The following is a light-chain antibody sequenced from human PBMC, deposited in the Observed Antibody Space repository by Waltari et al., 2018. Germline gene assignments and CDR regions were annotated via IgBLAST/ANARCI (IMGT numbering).Light chain of an antibody. CDR1: QSIKNNY. CDR3: QQYDSSPPT. CDR2: GAS. Sequence: ENVLTQSPGTLSLSPGERATLPCRASQSIKNNYLAWYQQKPGQAPRLLIYGASSRATGIPDRFSGSGSGTDFTLTISRLEPEDFAVYSCQQYDSSPPTFGPGTTVDLK. J-gene: IGKJ3*01. V-gene: IGKV3-20*01.